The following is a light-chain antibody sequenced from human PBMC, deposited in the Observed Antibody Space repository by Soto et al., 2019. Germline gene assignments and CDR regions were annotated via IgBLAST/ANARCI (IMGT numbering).Light chain of an antibody. CDR1: QSVRNK. V-gene: IGKV3-15*01. CDR2: DAS. CDR3: QHYHNWPPIT. J-gene: IGKJ4*01. Sequence: IVMTQSPATLSVSPGEGVTLSCRASQSVRNKLAWYQQKPGQGPRLLIYDASTRAPGVPARFSGGGIGTDFTLTISSLQSEDSAVYFCQHYHNWPPITFGGGTKLEIK.